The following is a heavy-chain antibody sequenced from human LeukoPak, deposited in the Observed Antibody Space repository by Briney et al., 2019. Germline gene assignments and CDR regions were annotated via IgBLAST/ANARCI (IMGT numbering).Heavy chain of an antibody. CDR2: IYYSGGT. V-gene: IGHV4-39*01. J-gene: IGHJ6*02. Sequence: SETLSLTCTVSGGSISSSSYYWGWIRQPPGKGLEWIGSIYYSGGTYYNPSLKSRVTISVDTSKNQFSLRLSSVTAADTAVYYCARPNGMDVWGQGTTVTVSS. CDR3: ARPNGMDV. CDR1: GGSISSSSYY.